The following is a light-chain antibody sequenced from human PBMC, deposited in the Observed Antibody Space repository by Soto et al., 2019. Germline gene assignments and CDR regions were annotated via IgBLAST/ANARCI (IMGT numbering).Light chain of an antibody. Sequence: QSVLTQPASLSGSPGQSITISCVGTSGDIGDYNYVSWYQQHPGKVPKVIIYDVSNRPSGVSYCFSGTKSGNTASLTVSGLQAEDEADYYCCSYTRSGTLIFGTGTKVTVL. CDR3: CSYTRSGTLI. J-gene: IGLJ1*01. V-gene: IGLV2-14*01. CDR1: SGDIGDYNY. CDR2: DVS.